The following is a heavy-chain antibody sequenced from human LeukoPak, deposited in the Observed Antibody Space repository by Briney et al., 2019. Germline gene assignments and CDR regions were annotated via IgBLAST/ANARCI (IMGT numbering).Heavy chain of an antibody. J-gene: IGHJ4*02. CDR3: ARDIATAGHSAIEY. CDR2: ISTSSYYI. V-gene: IGHV3-21*01. D-gene: IGHD6-13*01. CDR1: GFTVSTNC. Sequence: GGSLRLSCAASGFTVSTNCMTWVRQAPGKGLEWVSSISTSSYYIYYADSVKGRFTISRDNAKNSLFLQMNSLRVEDTAVYYCARDIATAGHSAIEYWGQGTLVTVSS.